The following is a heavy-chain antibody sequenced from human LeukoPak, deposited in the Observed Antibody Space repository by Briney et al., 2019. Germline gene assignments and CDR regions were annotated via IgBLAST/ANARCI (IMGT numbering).Heavy chain of an antibody. CDR2: INSDGTTT. CDR1: GFSFSSFW. CDR3: ARGGYGAHMG. D-gene: IGHD4-17*01. V-gene: IGHV3-74*01. J-gene: IGHJ4*02. Sequence: PGGSLRLSCAASGFSFSSFWMHWVRQVPGKGLVWVSGINSDGTTTGYADSVKGRFTISRDNAKSTVSLQMSSLRAEDTALYYCARGGYGAHMGWGQGTLVTVSS.